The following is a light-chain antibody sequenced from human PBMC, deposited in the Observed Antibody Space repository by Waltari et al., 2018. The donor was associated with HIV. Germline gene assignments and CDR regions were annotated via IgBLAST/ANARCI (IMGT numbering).Light chain of an antibody. Sequence: QSALTQPASVSGSPGQSITISCTGTSRAVGGYNYVSWYQQHPGKAPKLMIYDVSNRPSGVSNRFSGSKSGNTASLTISGLQAEDEADYYCSSYTSSNTLPYVFGTGTKVTVL. CDR2: DVS. J-gene: IGLJ1*01. CDR1: SRAVGGYNY. V-gene: IGLV2-14*03. CDR3: SSYTSSNTLPYV.